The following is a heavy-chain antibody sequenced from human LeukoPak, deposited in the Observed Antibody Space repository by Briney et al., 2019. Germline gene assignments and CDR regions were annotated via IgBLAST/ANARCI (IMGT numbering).Heavy chain of an antibody. CDR3: AKPARTDYADY. Sequence: PGGSLRLSCAASGFTFSSSAMNWVRQAPGEGLEWVSGISGSGGTTHYADSVKGRFTISRDNSKNTLYLQMNSLRAEDTAVYYCAKPARTDYADYWGQETLVTVSS. CDR1: GFTFSSSA. V-gene: IGHV3-23*01. D-gene: IGHD1-14*01. J-gene: IGHJ4*02. CDR2: ISGSGGTT.